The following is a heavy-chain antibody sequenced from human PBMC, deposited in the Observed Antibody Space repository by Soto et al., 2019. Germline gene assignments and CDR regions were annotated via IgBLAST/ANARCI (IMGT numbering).Heavy chain of an antibody. D-gene: IGHD3-10*01. Sequence: GGSLRLSCVASGLTFGSRAMSWVRQAPGEGLQWVSTITDTGGDAKYADSVRGRFVISRDNSKKTLYLQMTSLTAEDSAMYFCARGSTDSCPGSRIFDFWGRGTLVTVSS. CDR1: GLTFGSRA. J-gene: IGHJ4*02. CDR3: ARGSTDSCPGSRIFDF. V-gene: IGHV3-23*01. CDR2: ITDTGGDA.